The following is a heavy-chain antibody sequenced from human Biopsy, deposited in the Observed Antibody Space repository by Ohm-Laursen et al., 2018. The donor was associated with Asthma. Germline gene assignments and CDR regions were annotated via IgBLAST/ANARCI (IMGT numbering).Heavy chain of an antibody. D-gene: IGHD2-2*01. V-gene: IGHV1-69*13. J-gene: IGHJ4*02. CDR3: ARKAGSCISRTCYSLDF. CDR1: GGTFNTYV. CDR2: INSVFGTT. Sequence: GASVKVSCKSLGGTFNTYVIGWVRQAPGQGLEWMGGINSVFGTTTYPQKFQDRVPITADDSTSTVCMELSSLRSEDTAVYYCARKAGSCISRTCYSLDFWGQGTLVTVSS.